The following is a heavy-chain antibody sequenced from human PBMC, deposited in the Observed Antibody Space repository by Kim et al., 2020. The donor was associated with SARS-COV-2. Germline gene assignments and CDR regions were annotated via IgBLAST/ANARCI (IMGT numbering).Heavy chain of an antibody. CDR3: AKGAPEIWFGEPNWFDP. D-gene: IGHD3-10*01. Sequence: GGSLRLSCAASGFTFSSYAMSWVRQAPGKGLEWVSAISGSGGSTYYADSVKGRFTISRDNSKNTLYLQMNSLRAEDTAVYYCAKGAPEIWFGEPNWFDPWGQGTLVTVSS. V-gene: IGHV3-23*01. CDR1: GFTFSSYA. CDR2: ISGSGGST. J-gene: IGHJ5*02.